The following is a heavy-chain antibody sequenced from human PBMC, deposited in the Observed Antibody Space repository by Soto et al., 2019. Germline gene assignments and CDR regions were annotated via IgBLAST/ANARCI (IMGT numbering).Heavy chain of an antibody. CDR2: INPSGGST. J-gene: IGHJ3*02. D-gene: IGHD3-22*01. CDR1: GYTFTSYY. V-gene: IGHV1-46*01. CDR3: ARAVHDYYDSSGYRHAFDI. Sequence: ASVKVSCKASGYTFTSYYMHWVRQAPGQGLEWMGIINPSGGSTSYAQKFQGRVTMTRDTSTSTVYMELSSLRSEDTAVYYCARAVHDYYDSSGYRHAFDIWGQGTMVTVSS.